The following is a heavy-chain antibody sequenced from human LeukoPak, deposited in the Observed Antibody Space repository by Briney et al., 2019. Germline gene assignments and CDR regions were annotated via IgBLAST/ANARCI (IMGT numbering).Heavy chain of an antibody. Sequence: SQTLSLTCTVSGGSISNINYSWSWIRRPPGKGLEWIGYIYYSGSTYYNPALRSRVTISVDRSKNHFSLELNSVTAADTAVYYCARVMYGEGVRFDPWGQGTLVTVSS. V-gene: IGHV4-30-2*01. CDR1: GGSISNINYS. CDR2: IYYSGST. D-gene: IGHD2-8*01. CDR3: ARVMYGEGVRFDP. J-gene: IGHJ5*02.